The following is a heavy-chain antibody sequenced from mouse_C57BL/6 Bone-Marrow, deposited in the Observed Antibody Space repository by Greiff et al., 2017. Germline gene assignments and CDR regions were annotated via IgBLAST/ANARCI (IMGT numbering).Heavy chain of an antibody. V-gene: IGHV14-1*01. CDR1: GFNIKDYY. D-gene: IGHD1-1*01. CDR3: TLFITTSMDY. Sequence: EVQLQQSGAELVRPGASVKLSCTASGFNIKDYYMHWVKQRPEQGLEWIGRIDPEDGDTEYAPKFQGKAAMTADTSSNTAYLQLSSLTSEDTAGYYCTLFITTSMDYWGQGTSVTVSS. J-gene: IGHJ4*01. CDR2: IDPEDGDT.